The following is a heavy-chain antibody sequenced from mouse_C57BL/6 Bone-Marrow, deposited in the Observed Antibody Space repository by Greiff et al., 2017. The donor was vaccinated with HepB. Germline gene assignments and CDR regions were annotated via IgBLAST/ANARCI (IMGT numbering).Heavy chain of an antibody. CDR3: ARKGHYYGSSSFAY. V-gene: IGHV1-18*01. CDR1: GYTFTDYN. D-gene: IGHD1-1*01. J-gene: IGHJ3*01. CDR2: INPNNGGT. Sequence: EVKLQQSGPELVKPGASVKIPCKASGYTFTDYNMDWVKQSHGKSLEWIGDINPNNGGTIYNQKFKGKATLTVDKSSSTAYMELRSLTSEDTAVYYCARKGHYYGSSSFAYWGQGTLVTVSA.